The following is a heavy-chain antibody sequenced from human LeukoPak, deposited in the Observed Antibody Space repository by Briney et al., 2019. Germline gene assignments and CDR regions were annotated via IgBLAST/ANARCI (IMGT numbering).Heavy chain of an antibody. Sequence: PGGSLRLSCAASGFTSDDYAMHWVRQAPGKGLEWVSLISGDGGSTYYADSVKGRFTISRDNSKNSLYLQMNSLRTEDTALSYCEKVMYGGGYGGQETLVPVSS. CDR1: GFTSDDYA. J-gene: IGHJ4*02. CDR2: ISGDGGST. D-gene: IGHD2-8*01. V-gene: IGHV3-43*02. CDR3: EKVMYGGGY.